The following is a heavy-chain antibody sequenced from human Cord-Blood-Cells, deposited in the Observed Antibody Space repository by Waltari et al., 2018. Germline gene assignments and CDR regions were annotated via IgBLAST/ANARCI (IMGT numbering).Heavy chain of an antibody. CDR2: IYPGDSDT. J-gene: IGHJ4*02. D-gene: IGHD2-2*01. CDR1: GYSFTGYW. CDR3: ARHGGNLCSSTSCPLDY. V-gene: IGHV5-51*01. Sequence: EVQLVQSGAEVNKPGESLKISWKGPGYSFTGYWIASVRPMPGIGLERMGIIYPGDSDTRSSPSFQGQVTISADKSISTAYLQWSSLKASDTAMYYCARHGGNLCSSTSCPLDYWGQGTLVTVSS.